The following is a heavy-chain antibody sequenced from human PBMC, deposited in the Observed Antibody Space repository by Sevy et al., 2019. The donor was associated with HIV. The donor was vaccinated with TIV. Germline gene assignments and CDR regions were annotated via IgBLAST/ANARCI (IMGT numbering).Heavy chain of an antibody. Sequence: GGSLRLSCAASGFTFSSYAMSWVRQAPGKGLEGVSIISGSGGSTYYADSVKGRFTISRDNSKNTLHLQMNSLRAEDTAVYYCAKLYCGGDCYGRGSGNDAFDIWGQGTMVTVSS. V-gene: IGHV3-23*01. CDR2: ISGSGGST. CDR3: AKLYCGGDCYGRGSGNDAFDI. CDR1: GFTFSSYA. J-gene: IGHJ3*02. D-gene: IGHD2-21*01.